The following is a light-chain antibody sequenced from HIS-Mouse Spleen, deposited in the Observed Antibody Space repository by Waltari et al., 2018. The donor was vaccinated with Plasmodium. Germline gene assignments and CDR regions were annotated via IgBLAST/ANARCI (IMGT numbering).Light chain of an antibody. CDR1: QSVSSN. CDR3: QQYNNWSFT. V-gene: IGKV3-15*01. CDR2: GAS. Sequence: EIVMTQSPATLSVSPGEGATLCCRASQSVSSNLAWYQQKPGQAPRLLIYGASTRATGIPARFSGSGSGTEFTLTISSLQSEDFAVYYCQQYNNWSFTFGPGTKVDIK. J-gene: IGKJ3*01.